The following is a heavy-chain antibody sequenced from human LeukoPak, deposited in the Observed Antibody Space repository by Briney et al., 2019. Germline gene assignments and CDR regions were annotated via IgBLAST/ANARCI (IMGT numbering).Heavy chain of an antibody. V-gene: IGHV1-2*02. CDR2: INPNSGGT. J-gene: IGHJ5*02. CDR3: ARGVDNWFDP. CDR1: GYTFTTYG. Sequence: ASVKVSCKASGYTFTTYGISWVRQAPGQGLEWMGWINPNSGGTNYAQKFQGRVTMTRDTSISTAYMELSRLRSDDTAVYYCARGVDNWFDPWGQGTLVTVSS.